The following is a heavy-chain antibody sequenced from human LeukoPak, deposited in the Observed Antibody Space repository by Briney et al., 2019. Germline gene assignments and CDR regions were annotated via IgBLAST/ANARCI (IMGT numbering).Heavy chain of an antibody. CDR2: INPDNGGT. Sequence: ASVKVSCKTSGYTFPDYYIHWVRQAPGQGLEWMGWINPDNGGTNYAQKLQGRVTMTTDTSTSTAYMELRSLRFDDTAVYYCARRQGTTLSFDYWGQGTLVTVSS. V-gene: IGHV1-18*04. CDR3: ARRQGTTLSFDY. CDR1: GYTFPDYY. J-gene: IGHJ4*02. D-gene: IGHD1-1*01.